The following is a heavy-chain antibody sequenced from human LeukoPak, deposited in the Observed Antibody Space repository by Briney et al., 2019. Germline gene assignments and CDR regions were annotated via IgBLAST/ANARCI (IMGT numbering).Heavy chain of an antibody. CDR1: GYTFTGYY. CDR2: INPNTGDT. Sequence: ASVKVSCKASGYTFTGYYMHWVRQAPGQGLEWMGRINPNTGDTNYAQEFQGRVTMTRDTSITTAYMDLNRLKSDDTAVYYCAREDYYAPXYWGQGTLVTVSS. J-gene: IGHJ4*02. CDR3: AREDYYAPXY. D-gene: IGHD2-2*01. V-gene: IGHV1-2*06.